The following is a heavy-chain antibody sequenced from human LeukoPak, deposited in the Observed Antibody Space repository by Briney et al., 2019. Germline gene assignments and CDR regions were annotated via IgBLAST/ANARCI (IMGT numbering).Heavy chain of an antibody. CDR2: IGGSGGST. CDR3: AKEPLDWLSPLDY. CDR1: GFTFSTSA. D-gene: IGHD3-9*01. Sequence: GGSLRLPCAASGFTFSTSAMSWVRQAPGKGLEWVSGIGGSGGSTYYADSVKGRFTISRDNSKNTLYLQMNSLRAEDTAIYYCAKEPLDWLSPLDYWGQGTQVTVSS. V-gene: IGHV3-23*01. J-gene: IGHJ4*02.